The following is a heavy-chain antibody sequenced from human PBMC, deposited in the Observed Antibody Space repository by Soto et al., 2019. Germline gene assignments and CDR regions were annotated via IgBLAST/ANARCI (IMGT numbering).Heavy chain of an antibody. V-gene: IGHV3-21*06. CDR3: ARWFGEPEAYYYMDV. CDR1: GFTFSSYS. D-gene: IGHD3-10*01. Sequence: EVQLVESGGGLVKPGGSLRLSCAASGFTFSSYSMNWVSLAPGKGLEWVSSISSSSSYIYYADSVKGRFTISRDNAKNSLYLQMNSLRAEDTAVYYCARWFGEPEAYYYMDVWGKGTTVTVSS. CDR2: ISSSSSYI. J-gene: IGHJ6*03.